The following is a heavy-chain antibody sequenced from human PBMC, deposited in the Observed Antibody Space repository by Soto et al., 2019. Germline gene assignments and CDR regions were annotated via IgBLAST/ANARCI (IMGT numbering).Heavy chain of an antibody. CDR3: AKDRGYCSSTSCRRDYYYGMDV. CDR2: ISYDGSNK. CDR1: GFTFSSYG. D-gene: IGHD2-2*01. Sequence: GGSLRLSCAASGFTFSSYGMHWVRQAPGKGLEWVAVISYDGSNKYYADSVKGRFTISRDNSKNTLYLQMNSLRAEDTAVYYCAKDRGYCSSTSCRRDYYYGMDVWGQGTTVTVSS. J-gene: IGHJ6*02. V-gene: IGHV3-30*18.